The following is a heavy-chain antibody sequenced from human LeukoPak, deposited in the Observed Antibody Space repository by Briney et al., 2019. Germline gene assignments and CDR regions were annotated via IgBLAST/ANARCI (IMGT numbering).Heavy chain of an antibody. CDR3: ARDGEMATILDY. D-gene: IGHD5-24*01. Sequence: EASVKVPCKASGGTFSSYAISWVRQAPGQGLEWMGRIIPIFGTANYAQKFQGRVTITTDESTSTAYMELSSLRSEDTAVYYCARDGEMATILDYWGQGTLVTVSS. J-gene: IGHJ4*02. V-gene: IGHV1-69*05. CDR1: GGTFSSYA. CDR2: IIPIFGTA.